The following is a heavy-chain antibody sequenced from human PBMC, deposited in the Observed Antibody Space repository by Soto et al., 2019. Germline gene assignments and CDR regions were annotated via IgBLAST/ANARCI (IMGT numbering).Heavy chain of an antibody. CDR2: IYYNRST. CDR1: GGSISSSSYF. J-gene: IGHJ6*02. CDR3: ARHLLWSKPSYYGINV. D-gene: IGHD3-3*01. Sequence: SETLSLTCTVSGGSISSSSYFWGWVRQPPGRGLEWIGTIYYNRSTYYNPSLKSRVTISVDTSKHQFYLRLSSVTAADTAVYYCARHLLWSKPSYYGINVWGQGTTVTVSS. V-gene: IGHV4-39*01.